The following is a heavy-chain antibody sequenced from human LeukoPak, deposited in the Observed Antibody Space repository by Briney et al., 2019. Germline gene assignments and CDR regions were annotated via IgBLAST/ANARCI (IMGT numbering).Heavy chain of an antibody. D-gene: IGHD1-1*01. J-gene: IGHJ4*02. V-gene: IGHV4-4*09. CDR3: ARGVGLTQGGTFDY. Sequence: SETLSLTCIVSGGSISSYNWNWIRQPPGKGLEWIGSIYHSGSTHYNSSLKSRVTISVDTSKNQLSLKLSSVTAADTAVYYCARGVGLTQGGTFDYWGQGTLVTVSS. CDR2: IYHSGST. CDR1: GGSISSYN.